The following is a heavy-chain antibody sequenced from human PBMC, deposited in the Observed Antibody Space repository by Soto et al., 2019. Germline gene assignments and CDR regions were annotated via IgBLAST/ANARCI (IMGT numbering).Heavy chain of an antibody. CDR2: IIPIFGTA. CDR3: ARSRDIVATPIDY. Sequence: VASVKVSWKASGGTFSSYAISWVRQAPGQGLEWMGGIIPIFGTANYAQKFQGRVTMTRDTSTSTVYMELSSLRSEDTAVYYCARSRDIVATPIDYWGQGTLVTVSS. V-gene: IGHV1-69*05. J-gene: IGHJ4*02. D-gene: IGHD5-12*01. CDR1: GGTFSSYA.